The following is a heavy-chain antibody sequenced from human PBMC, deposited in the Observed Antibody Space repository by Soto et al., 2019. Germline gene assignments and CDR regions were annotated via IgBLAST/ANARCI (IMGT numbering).Heavy chain of an antibody. CDR1: GFTFSSYA. V-gene: IGHV3-30-3*01. Sequence: GGSLRLSCAASGFTFSSYAMHWVRQAPGKGLEWVAVISYDGSNKYYADSVKGRFTISRDNSKNTLYLQMNSLRAEDTAVYYCARDGGNIVATTEGRYYYYGMDVWGQGTTVTVSS. CDR3: ARDGGNIVATTEGRYYYYGMDV. CDR2: ISYDGSNK. D-gene: IGHD5-12*01. J-gene: IGHJ6*02.